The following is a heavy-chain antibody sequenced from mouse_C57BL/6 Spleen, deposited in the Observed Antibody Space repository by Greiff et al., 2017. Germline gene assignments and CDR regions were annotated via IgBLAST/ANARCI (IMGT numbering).Heavy chain of an antibody. D-gene: IGHD1-1*01. Sequence: QVQLQQPGAELVMPGASVKLSCKASGYTFTSYWMHWVKQRPGQGLEWIGEIDPSDSYTNYNQKFKGKSTLTVDKSSSTAYMQLSSLTSEDSAVYYCARGDYYGSSYEFAYWGQGTLVTVSA. CDR3: ARGDYYGSSYEFAY. J-gene: IGHJ3*01. CDR1: GYTFTSYW. V-gene: IGHV1-69*01. CDR2: IDPSDSYT.